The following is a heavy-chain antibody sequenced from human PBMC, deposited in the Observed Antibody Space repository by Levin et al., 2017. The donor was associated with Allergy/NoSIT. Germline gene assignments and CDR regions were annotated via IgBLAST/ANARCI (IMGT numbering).Heavy chain of an antibody. CDR3: ARRYCSGGSCRFDY. V-gene: IGHV4-34*01. J-gene: IGHJ4*02. D-gene: IGHD2-15*01. Sequence: PSETLSLTCAVYAGSFSGYYWSWIRQPPGKGLEWIGEINHSGGTNYNPSLKSRVTISVDTSKNQISLKLNSVTAADTAVFYCARRYCSGGSCRFDYWGQGTLVTVSS. CDR1: AGSFSGYY. CDR2: INHSGGT.